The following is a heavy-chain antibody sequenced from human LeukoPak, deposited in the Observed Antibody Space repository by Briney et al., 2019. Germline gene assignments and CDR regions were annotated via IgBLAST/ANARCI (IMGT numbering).Heavy chain of an antibody. V-gene: IGHV1-46*01. D-gene: IGHD6-19*01. CDR3: ARHIGRMEGIAVTGSFDY. Sequence: ASVKVSCKASGYTFSIYNMHWVRQAPGQGLEWMGIINPSGGSASDTQKFQGRVTMTRDTSTSTLYMELSSLRSEDTAVYYCARHIGRMEGIAVTGSFDYWGQGTPVTVSS. CDR2: INPSGGSA. CDR1: GYTFSIYN. J-gene: IGHJ4*02.